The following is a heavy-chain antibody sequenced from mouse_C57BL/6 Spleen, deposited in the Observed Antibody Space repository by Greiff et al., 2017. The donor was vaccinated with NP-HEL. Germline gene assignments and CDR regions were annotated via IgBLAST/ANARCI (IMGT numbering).Heavy chain of an antibody. CDR3: ARSDYYGSRDPYAMDY. V-gene: IGHV1-82*01. CDR1: GYAFSSSW. J-gene: IGHJ4*01. CDR2: IYPGDGDT. D-gene: IGHD1-1*01. Sequence: QVQLQQSGPELVKPGASVKISCKASGYAFSSSWMNWVKQRPGKGLEWIGRIYPGDGDTNYNGKFKGKATLTADKSSSTAYMQLSSLTSEDSAVYFCARSDYYGSRDPYAMDYWGQGTSVTVSS.